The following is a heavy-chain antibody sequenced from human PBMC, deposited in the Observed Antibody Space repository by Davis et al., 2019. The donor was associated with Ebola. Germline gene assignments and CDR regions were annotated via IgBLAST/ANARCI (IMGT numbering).Heavy chain of an antibody. Sequence: SETLSLTCAVSGGSISSSNWWSCVRQPPGKGLEWIGYIYYSGSTNYNPSLKSRVTISVDTSKNQFSLKLSSVTAADTAVYYCARTNDFWSGEGYYYYYGMDVWGQGTTVTVSS. V-gene: IGHV4-4*02. D-gene: IGHD3-3*01. CDR2: IYYSGST. J-gene: IGHJ6*02. CDR1: GGSISSSNW. CDR3: ARTNDFWSGEGYYYYYGMDV.